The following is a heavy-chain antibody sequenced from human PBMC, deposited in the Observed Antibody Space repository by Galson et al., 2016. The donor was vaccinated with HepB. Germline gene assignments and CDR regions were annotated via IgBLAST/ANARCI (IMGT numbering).Heavy chain of an antibody. CDR3: ARRLDSSGEPCFDY. CDR1: GQSLQDSKVG. Sequence: PALVKPTQTLTLTCTVSGQSLQDSKVGVGWIRQPPGKAPEWLGIIYWDDDRRYSPSLKNRISIAQGMSKNEVVLTLANVEPGDTGTYYCARRLDSSGEPCFDYWGQGTLVSVSS. J-gene: IGHJ4*02. D-gene: IGHD1-26*01. CDR2: IYWDDDR. V-gene: IGHV2-5*02.